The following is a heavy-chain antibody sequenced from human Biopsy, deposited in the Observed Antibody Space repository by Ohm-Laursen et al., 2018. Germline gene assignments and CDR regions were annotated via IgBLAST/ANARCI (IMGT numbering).Heavy chain of an antibody. Sequence: SLRLSCSASGFTFSSYGMHWVRQAPGKGLVWVAGFNNDGSTTSYADSVKGRFTISRDNSKNTLYLQMNNLRAEDTAVLYCAKDLRNNNWGVENWGQGTLVTVSS. J-gene: IGHJ4*02. D-gene: IGHD7-27*01. V-gene: IGHV3-74*01. CDR2: FNNDGSTT. CDR3: AKDLRNNNWGVEN. CDR1: GFTFSSYG.